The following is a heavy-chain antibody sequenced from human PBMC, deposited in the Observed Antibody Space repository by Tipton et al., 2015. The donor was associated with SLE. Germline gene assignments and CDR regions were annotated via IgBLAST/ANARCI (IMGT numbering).Heavy chain of an antibody. Sequence: TLSLTCAVYGGSFSDYYWSWIRQPPGKGLEWIGEINHSGSTNYNPSLKSRGTISVDTAKNQFSLKLSSVTAADTAVYYCARGGAVYYYYDYMDVWGKGTAVTVSS. V-gene: IGHV4-34*01. D-gene: IGHD1-26*01. J-gene: IGHJ6*03. CDR2: INHSGST. CDR3: ARGGAVYYYYDYMDV. CDR1: GGSFSDYY.